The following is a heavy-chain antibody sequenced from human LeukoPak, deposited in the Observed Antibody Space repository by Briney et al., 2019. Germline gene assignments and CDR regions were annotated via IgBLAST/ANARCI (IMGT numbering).Heavy chain of an antibody. CDR1: GYTFTAYA. Sequence: ASVKVSCKASGYTFTAYAMNWVRQAPGQGLEWMGWINTNTGNPTYAQGFTGRFVFSLDTSVSTAYLQISSLKAEDTAVYYCARDRERDGYTPSDYWGQGTLVTVSS. CDR2: INTNTGNP. CDR3: ARDRERDGYTPSDY. J-gene: IGHJ4*02. D-gene: IGHD5-24*01. V-gene: IGHV7-4-1*02.